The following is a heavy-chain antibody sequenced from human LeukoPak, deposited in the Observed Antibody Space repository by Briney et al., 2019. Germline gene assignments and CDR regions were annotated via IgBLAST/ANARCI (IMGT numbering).Heavy chain of an antibody. Sequence: SETLSLTCAVSGASISSSNWWSWVRQPPGKGLEWIGEIYHSGSTNYNPSLKSRVTISVDKSKNQFSLKLSSVTAADTAVYYYAIITMVRGTSPINYWGQGTLVTVSS. CDR3: AIITMVRGTSPINY. J-gene: IGHJ4*02. V-gene: IGHV4-4*02. CDR2: IYHSGST. D-gene: IGHD3-10*01. CDR1: GASISSSNW.